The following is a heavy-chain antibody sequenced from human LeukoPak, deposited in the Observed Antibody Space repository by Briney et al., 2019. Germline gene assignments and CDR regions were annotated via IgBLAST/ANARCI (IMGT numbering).Heavy chain of an antibody. CDR2: IYSDNT. CDR3: ARRAGAYSHPYDY. V-gene: IGHV3-53*01. CDR1: GFTVSTNS. Sequence: GGFLRLSCTVSGFTVSTNSMSWVRQAPGKGLEWVSFIYSDNTHYSDSVKGRFTISRDNSKNTLYLQMNSLRAEDTAVYYCARRAGAYSHPYDYWGQGTLVTVSS. D-gene: IGHD4/OR15-4a*01. J-gene: IGHJ4*02.